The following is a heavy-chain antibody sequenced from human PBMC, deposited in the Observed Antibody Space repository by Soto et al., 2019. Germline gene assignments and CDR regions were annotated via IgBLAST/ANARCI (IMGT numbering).Heavy chain of an antibody. V-gene: IGHV4-34*02. J-gene: IGHJ2*01. CDR1: GGSFSGYY. Sequence: QVQLQQWCAGLLKPSETLSLNCAFYGGSFSGYYWSWIRQHPGKGLECIGEMTHSGSINYNPSLKSRVNISLDTSKSQFSRKLTSVTAADTAVYYCARGGKQQLVRSQYFDLWGRGTLVTVSS. CDR2: MTHSGSI. D-gene: IGHD6-13*01. CDR3: ARGGKQQLVRSQYFDL.